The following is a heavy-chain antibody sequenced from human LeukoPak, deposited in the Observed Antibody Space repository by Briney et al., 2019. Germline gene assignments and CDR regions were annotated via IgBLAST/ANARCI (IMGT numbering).Heavy chain of an antibody. CDR1: GGSVSSGSYY. V-gene: IGHV4-61*01. CDR2: IYYSGST. J-gene: IGHJ5*02. D-gene: IGHD6-19*01. CDR3: ARDIRQYGLGTWFDP. Sequence: SETQSLTCTVSGGSVSSGSYYWSWIRQPPGKGLEWIGYIYYSGSTNYNPSLKSRVTISVDTSKNQFSLKLSFVTAADTAVYYCARDIRQYGLGTWFDPWGQGTLVTVSS.